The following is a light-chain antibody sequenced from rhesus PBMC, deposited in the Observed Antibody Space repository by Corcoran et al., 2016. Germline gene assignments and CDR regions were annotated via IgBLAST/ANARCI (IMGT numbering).Light chain of an antibody. CDR3: QHYYSTPFT. CDR1: QGITND. J-gene: IGKJ3*01. Sequence: DIQMTQSPSSLSASVGDRVTITCRASQGITNDLAWYQQKPGETPKLLHYEASSLQSGIPSRFSGVGSGTDFTLTISSLQPEDFATYYCQHYYSTPFTFGPGTKLVIK. CDR2: EAS. V-gene: IGKV1-25*01.